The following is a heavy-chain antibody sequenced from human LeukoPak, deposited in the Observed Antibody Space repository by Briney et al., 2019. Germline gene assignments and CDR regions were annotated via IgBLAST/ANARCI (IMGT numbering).Heavy chain of an antibody. CDR2: IYTSGST. V-gene: IGHV4-4*07. J-gene: IGHJ3*02. CDR1: VGSISSYY. Sequence: PSETLSLTCPVSVGSISSYYWSWIRQPAGKGLEWIGRIYTSGSTNYDPSLKSRVTMSVDTSKNQFSLKLSSVTAADTAVYYCAREPNYDILTGYYKGGDAFDIWGQGTMVTVSS. CDR3: AREPNYDILTGYYKGGDAFDI. D-gene: IGHD3-9*01.